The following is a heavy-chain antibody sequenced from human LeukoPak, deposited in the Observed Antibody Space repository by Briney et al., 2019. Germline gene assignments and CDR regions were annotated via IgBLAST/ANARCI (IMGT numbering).Heavy chain of an antibody. CDR2: VDQTGSP. CDR3: ARDLGGYPFFMDV. CDR1: GGSLRSDRHN. Sequence: SETLSLTCSVSGGSLRSDRHNWAWVRQSADKGLEHIGSVDQTGSPYYNPPLKSRVTISVDTSNKQFSLNLTSVTAADTAVYYCARDLGGYPFFMDVWGKGITVTVPS. J-gene: IGHJ6*03. V-gene: IGHV4-39*07. D-gene: IGHD2-15*01.